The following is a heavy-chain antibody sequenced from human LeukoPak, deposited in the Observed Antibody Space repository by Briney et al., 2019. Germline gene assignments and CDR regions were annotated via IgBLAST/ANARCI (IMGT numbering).Heavy chain of an antibody. J-gene: IGHJ4*02. CDR1: GFTFSSYS. Sequence: GGSLRLSCVASGFTFSSYSMNWVRQAPGKGLEWISYISGSSSTIYISRNNSTIYYADSVKGRFTISRDNAKNSLYLQMNSLRAEDTAVYYCARDPGGRYYFDYWGQGTLVTVSS. CDR3: ARDPGGRYYFDY. CDR2: ISGSSSTIYISRNNSTI. V-gene: IGHV3-48*04. D-gene: IGHD1-26*01.